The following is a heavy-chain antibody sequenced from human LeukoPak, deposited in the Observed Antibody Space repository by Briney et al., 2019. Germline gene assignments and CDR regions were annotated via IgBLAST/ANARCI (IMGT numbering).Heavy chain of an antibody. CDR1: GFPFSSYG. CDR2: ISGSGGST. Sequence: GGSLRLSCAASGFPFSSYGMSWVRQAPGKGLEWVSAISGSGGSTYYADSVKGRFTISRDNSKNTLYLQMNSLRAEDTAVYYCAYSGYDFEYFDYWGQGTLVTVSS. J-gene: IGHJ4*02. CDR3: AYSGYDFEYFDY. D-gene: IGHD5-12*01. V-gene: IGHV3-23*01.